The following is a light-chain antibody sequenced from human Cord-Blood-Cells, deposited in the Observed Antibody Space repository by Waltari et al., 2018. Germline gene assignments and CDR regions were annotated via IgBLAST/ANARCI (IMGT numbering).Light chain of an antibody. CDR1: QSVSSSY. CDR3: QQYGSSPT. V-gene: IGKV3D-20*01. Sequence: EIVLTQSPATLSLSPGERATLSCGASQSVSSSYLAWYQQKPGLAPRLLISDASSRATGIPDRFNGSGSRTDFTLTISXXEXEYFXXXXCQQYGSSPTFGQGTRLEIK. J-gene: IGKJ5*01. CDR2: DAS.